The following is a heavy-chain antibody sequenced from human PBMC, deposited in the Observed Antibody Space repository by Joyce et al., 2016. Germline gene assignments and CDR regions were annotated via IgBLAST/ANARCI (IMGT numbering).Heavy chain of an antibody. CDR1: GYTFPVYY. CDR3: ARDDTGHCRGGRCYPL. CDR2: SKCNTGDT. V-gene: IGHV1-2*02. J-gene: IGHJ4*02. Sequence: EVKQPGASVKVSCKASGYTFPVYYIHWVRQAPGQGLEVMGWSKCNTGDTHYVQGFQDRVTMTSATSITTAYMEFSRLRSDDAAVYYCARDDTGHCRGGRCYPLWGQGTLVTVSS. D-gene: IGHD2-15*01.